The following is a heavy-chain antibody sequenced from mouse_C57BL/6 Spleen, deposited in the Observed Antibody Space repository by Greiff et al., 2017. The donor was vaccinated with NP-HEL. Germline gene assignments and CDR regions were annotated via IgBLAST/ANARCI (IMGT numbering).Heavy chain of an antibody. CDR1: GFTFSDYG. CDR2: ISSGSSTI. Sequence: VKLVESGGGLVKPGGSLKLSCAASGFTFSDYGMHWVRQAPEKGLEWVAYISSGSSTIYYADTVKGRFTISRDNAKNTLFLQMTSLRSEDTAMYYCARRDWDGAMDYWGQGTSVTVSS. J-gene: IGHJ4*01. V-gene: IGHV5-17*01. CDR3: ARRDWDGAMDY. D-gene: IGHD4-1*01.